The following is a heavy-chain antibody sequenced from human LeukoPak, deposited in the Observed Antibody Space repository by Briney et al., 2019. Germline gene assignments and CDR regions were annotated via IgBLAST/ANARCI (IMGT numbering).Heavy chain of an antibody. D-gene: IGHD1-26*01. Sequence: SETLSLTCTVSGGSISSYYWSWIRQPPGKGLEWIGYIYYSGSTNYNPSLKSRVTISVDRSKNQFSLKLSSVTAADTAVYYCASTHPVGATWHYYYYMDVWGKGTTVTVSS. V-gene: IGHV4-59*12. CDR1: GGSISSYY. CDR2: IYYSGST. J-gene: IGHJ6*03. CDR3: ASTHPVGATWHYYYYMDV.